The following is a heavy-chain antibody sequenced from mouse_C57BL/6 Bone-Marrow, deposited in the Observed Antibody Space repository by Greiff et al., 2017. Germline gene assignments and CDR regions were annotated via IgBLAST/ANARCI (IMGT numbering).Heavy chain of an antibody. CDR2: INYDGSST. V-gene: IGHV5-16*01. CDR1: GFTFSDYY. D-gene: IGHD2-3*01. J-gene: IGHJ1*03. CDR3: ARGGYDGYYVYWYFDV. Sequence: EVKLVESEGGLVQPGSSMKLSCTASGFTFSDYYMAWVRQVPEKGLEWVANINYDGSSTYYLDSLKSRFIISRDNAKNILYLQMSSLKSEDTATYYCARGGYDGYYVYWYFDVWGTGTTVTVSS.